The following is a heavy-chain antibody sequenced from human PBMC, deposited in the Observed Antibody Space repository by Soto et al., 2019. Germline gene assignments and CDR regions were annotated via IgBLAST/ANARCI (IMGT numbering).Heavy chain of an antibody. D-gene: IGHD1-26*01. Sequence: EVRLVESGGGLVQPGGSLSLSSAASGFTFRDHFMDWVRQAPGQGLEGIARANSRHQNFATQYAESVKGRFTVSRDDRTKSWFLQMKEVTTDGTAFYFFASPSGAWDALLGRFLDLWGRGTLVTVSS. CDR1: GFTFRDHF. CDR2: ANSRHQNFAT. J-gene: IGHJ2*01. V-gene: IGHV3-72*01. CDR3: ASPSGAWDALLGRFLDL.